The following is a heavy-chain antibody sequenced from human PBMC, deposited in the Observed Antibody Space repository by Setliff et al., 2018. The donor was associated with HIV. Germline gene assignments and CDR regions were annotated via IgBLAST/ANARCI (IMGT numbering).Heavy chain of an antibody. CDR3: ARSYCVGSNCRYGLYYFDF. V-gene: IGHV4-4*07. CDR1: GGSITNFY. Sequence: LSLTCSVSGGSITNFYWHWIRQTAGMRLEWIGRVHSNGDPNYSPSLKSRVTMSVDTSQSHVSLKLTSVTAADTAVYYCARSYCVGSNCRYGLYYFDFWGQGALVTVSS. D-gene: IGHD2-15*01. CDR2: VHSNGDP. J-gene: IGHJ4*02.